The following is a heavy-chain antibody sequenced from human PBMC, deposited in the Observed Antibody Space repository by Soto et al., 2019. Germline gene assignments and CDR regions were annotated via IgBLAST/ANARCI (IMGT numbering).Heavy chain of an antibody. D-gene: IGHD2-8*01. CDR2: ISAYNGNA. Sequence: ASVKVSCKASGYTFTSYGISWVRQAPGQGLEWMGWISAYNGNANYAQKFQGRVTITADESTSTAYMELSSLRSEDTAVYYCARGKDIVLMVYALYYYYGMDVWGQGTTVTVSS. J-gene: IGHJ6*02. CDR1: GYTFTSYG. CDR3: ARGKDIVLMVYALYYYYGMDV. V-gene: IGHV1-18*01.